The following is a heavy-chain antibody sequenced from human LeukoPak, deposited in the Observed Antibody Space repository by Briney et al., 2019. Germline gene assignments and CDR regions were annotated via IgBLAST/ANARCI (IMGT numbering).Heavy chain of an antibody. D-gene: IGHD3-22*01. J-gene: IGHJ4*02. CDR3: ARDGVDSSADY. CDR1: GFTFTGYY. Sequence: ASVKVSCNASGFTFTGYYMHWVRQAPGQGLEWMGWINPNSGGTNYARKFQGRVTMTRDTSISTAYMELSRLRSDDTAVYYCARDGVDSSADYWGQGTLVTVSS. V-gene: IGHV1-2*02. CDR2: INPNSGGT.